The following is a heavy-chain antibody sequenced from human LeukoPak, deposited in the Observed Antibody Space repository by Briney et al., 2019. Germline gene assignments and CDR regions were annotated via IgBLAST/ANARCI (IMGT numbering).Heavy chain of an antibody. CDR1: GYTFTGYY. CDR3: ASEIGYSYGSTPPQFDY. Sequence: ASVKVSCKASGYTFTGYYMHWVRQAPGQGLEWMGWINPNSGGTNYAQKFQGRVTMTRDTSISTAYMELSRLRSDDTAVYYCASEIGYSYGSTPPQFDYWGQGTLVTVSS. CDR2: INPNSGGT. J-gene: IGHJ4*02. V-gene: IGHV1-2*02. D-gene: IGHD5-18*01.